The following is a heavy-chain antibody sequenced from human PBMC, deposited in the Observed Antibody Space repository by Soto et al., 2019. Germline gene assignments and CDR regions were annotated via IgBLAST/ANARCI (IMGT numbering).Heavy chain of an antibody. J-gene: IGHJ5*02. CDR1: GYTFTGYY. V-gene: IGHV1-2*02. CDR2: INPNSGGT. D-gene: IGHD2-21*02. CDR3: ARDEAYCGGDCYSGFWFDP. Sequence: QVQLVQSGAEVKKPGASVKVSCKASGYTFTGYYMHWVRQAPGQGLEWMGWINPNSGGTNYAQKFQGRVTMTRDTSISTAYMELSRLRSDDTAVYYCARDEAYCGGDCYSGFWFDPWGQGTLVTVSS.